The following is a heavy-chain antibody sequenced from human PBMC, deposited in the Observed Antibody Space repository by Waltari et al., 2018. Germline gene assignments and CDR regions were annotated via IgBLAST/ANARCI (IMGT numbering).Heavy chain of an antibody. CDR3: VRIRLGPTTRIFDS. Sequence: EVQLVESGGGLVQPGGSLRLSCAASGFTFSDHYMDWVRQAPGKRLGGVARIRNKANLYSTEYVPSVKGRFTISRDDSKSSLYLQMNSLKSEDTAVYYCVRIRLGPTTRIFDSWGQGTLVTVSS. CDR1: GFTFSDHY. V-gene: IGHV3-72*01. J-gene: IGHJ4*02. CDR2: IRNKANLYST. D-gene: IGHD1-26*01.